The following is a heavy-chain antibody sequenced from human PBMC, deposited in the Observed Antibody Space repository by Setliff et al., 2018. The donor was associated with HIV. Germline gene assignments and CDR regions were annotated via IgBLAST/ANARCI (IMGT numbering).Heavy chain of an antibody. CDR3: ARGGYSCGFGRHRAYFQY. V-gene: IGHV4-34*01. D-gene: IGHD5-18*01. CDR2: INHSGGT. Sequence: PSETLSLTCAVYGGSFSAYYWSWIRQTPGKGLEWIGEINHSGGTNYNPSLKSRVTMSVDTSKNQFSLKLSSVTAADTAVFYCARGGYSCGFGRHRAYFQYWGQGTQVTVSS. CDR1: GGSFSAYY. J-gene: IGHJ1*01.